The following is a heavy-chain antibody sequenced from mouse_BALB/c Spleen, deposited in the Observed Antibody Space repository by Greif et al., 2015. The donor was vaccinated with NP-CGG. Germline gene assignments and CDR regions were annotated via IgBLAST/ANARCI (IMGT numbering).Heavy chain of an antibody. V-gene: IGHV1-84*02. CDR1: GYTFTDYY. D-gene: IGHD2-13*01. Sequence: VQLQESGPELVKPGASVKISCKASGYTFTDYYINWVKQKPGQGLEWIGWIYPGSGNTKYNEKFKGKATLTVDTSSSTVYMQLSSLTSEDTAVYFCARRTRTEAMDYWGQGTSVTVSS. CDR2: IYPGSGNT. CDR3: ARRTRTEAMDY. J-gene: IGHJ4*01.